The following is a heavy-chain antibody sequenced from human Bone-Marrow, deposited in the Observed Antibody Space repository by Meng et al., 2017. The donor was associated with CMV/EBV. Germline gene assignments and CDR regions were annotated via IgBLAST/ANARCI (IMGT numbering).Heavy chain of an antibody. CDR1: GFTFSSYA. V-gene: IGHV3-30-3*01. Sequence: GESLKISCAASGFTFSSYAMHWVRQAPGKGLEWVAVISYDGSNKYYADSVKGRFTISRDNSKNTLYLQMNSLRAEDTAVYYCARCITIFGVVIIDNYYYYGMDVWGQGTTVTVSS. D-gene: IGHD3-3*01. CDR2: ISYDGSNK. J-gene: IGHJ6*02. CDR3: ARCITIFGVVIIDNYYYYGMDV.